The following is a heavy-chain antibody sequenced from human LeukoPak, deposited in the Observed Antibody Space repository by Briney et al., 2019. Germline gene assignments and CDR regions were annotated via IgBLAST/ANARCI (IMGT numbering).Heavy chain of an antibody. V-gene: IGHV1-8*01. J-gene: IGHJ3*02. D-gene: IGHD2-8*01. Sequence: ASVKVSCKASGYTFTSYDINWVRQAPGQGLEWMGWMNPNSGNTGYAQKFQGRVTMTSNTDISTAYMELSSLRAEDTAVYYCAKEYARRVVFYTFEIWGQGSVVTVSS. CDR1: GYTFTSYD. CDR2: MNPNSGNT. CDR3: AKEYARRVVFYTFEI.